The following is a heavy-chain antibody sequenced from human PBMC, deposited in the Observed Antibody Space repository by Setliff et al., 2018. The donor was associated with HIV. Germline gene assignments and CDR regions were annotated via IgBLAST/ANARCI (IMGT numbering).Heavy chain of an antibody. D-gene: IGHD6-6*01. J-gene: IGHJ4*02. CDR2: IYHSGST. Sequence: SETLSLTCTVSGGSISSGSYYWGWIRQPPGKGLAWIASIYHSGSTYYNPSLKSRVTISVDTSKNQFSLKLTSVTAADTAVYYCARFSTSSGGTFDYWGQGTLVTVSS. CDR1: GGSISSGSYY. V-gene: IGHV4-39*07. CDR3: ARFSTSSGGTFDY.